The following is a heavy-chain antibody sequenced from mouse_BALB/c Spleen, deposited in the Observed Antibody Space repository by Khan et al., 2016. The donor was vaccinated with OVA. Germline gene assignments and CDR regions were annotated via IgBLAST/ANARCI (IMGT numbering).Heavy chain of an antibody. CDR1: GYSITSDYA. CDR3: ERVYGGAVDY. CDR2: ISYSGNT. D-gene: IGHD1-1*01. J-gene: IGHJ2*01. Sequence: EVELVESGPGLVKPSQSLSLTCTVTGYSITSDYAWNWIRQFPGNKLEWMGFISYSGNTNYNPSLKSRISITRDTSKNQFFLQLNSVTTEDTATYDSERVYGGAVDYWGQGTTLTVSS. V-gene: IGHV3-2*02.